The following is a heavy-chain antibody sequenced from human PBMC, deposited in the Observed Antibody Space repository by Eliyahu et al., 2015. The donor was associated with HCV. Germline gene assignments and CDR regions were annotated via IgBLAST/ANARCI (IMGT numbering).Heavy chain of an antibody. CDR2: IYYSGST. CDR3: ARQGVAGTTEYFQH. CDR1: XGXISSSSYY. D-gene: IGHD6-19*01. V-gene: IGHV4-39*01. J-gene: IGHJ1*01. Sequence: QLQLQESGPGLVXPSETLSLTCTVSXGXISSSSYYWGWIRXPPGKGLEWIGSIYYSGSTYYNPSLKSRVTISVDTSKNQFSLKLSSVTAADTAVYYCARQGVAGTTEYFQHWGQGTLVTVSS.